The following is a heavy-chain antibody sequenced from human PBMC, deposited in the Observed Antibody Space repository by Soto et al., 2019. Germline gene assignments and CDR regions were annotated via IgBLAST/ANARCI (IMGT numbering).Heavy chain of an antibody. CDR3: ARQYYYDTSGHGFDI. CDR1: GSSISSYY. CDR2: IYTSGST. Sequence: QVHLQESGPGLVKPSETLSLTCTVSGSSISSYYWSWIRQPAGKGLEWIGRIYTSGSTNYIPSLKSRVTMSVDTSKNQFSLKLSSVTAADTAVYYCARQYYYDTSGHGFDIWGQGTMVTVSS. J-gene: IGHJ3*02. D-gene: IGHD3-22*01. V-gene: IGHV4-4*07.